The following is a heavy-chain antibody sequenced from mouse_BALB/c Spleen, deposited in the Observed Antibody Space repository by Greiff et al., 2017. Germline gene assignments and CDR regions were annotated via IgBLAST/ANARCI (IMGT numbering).Heavy chain of an antibody. J-gene: IGHJ4*01. CDR2: ISDGGSYT. CDR1: GFTFSDYY. CDR3: ARGYYGSSLYAMDY. V-gene: IGHV5-4*02. Sequence: EVKLMESGGGLVKPGGSLKLSCAASGFTFSDYYMYWVRQTPEKRLEWVATISDGGSYTYYPDSVKGRFTISRDNAKNNLYLQMSSLKSEDTAMYYCARGYYGSSLYAMDYWGQGTSVTVSS. D-gene: IGHD1-1*01.